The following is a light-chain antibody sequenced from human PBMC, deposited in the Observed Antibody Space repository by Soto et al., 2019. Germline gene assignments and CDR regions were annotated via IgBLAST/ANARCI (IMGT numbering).Light chain of an antibody. J-gene: IGLJ2*01. CDR1: SSDVGGYKY. V-gene: IGLV2-14*01. CDR3: SSYTSSNALVL. CDR2: EVS. Sequence: QSALTQPASVSGSPGQSITISCTGTSSDVGGYKYVSWYQQHPGKAPKLMIYEVSNRPSGVSNRFSGSKSGNTASLTISGLQAEDEATYYCSSYTSSNALVLFGGGTKLTVL.